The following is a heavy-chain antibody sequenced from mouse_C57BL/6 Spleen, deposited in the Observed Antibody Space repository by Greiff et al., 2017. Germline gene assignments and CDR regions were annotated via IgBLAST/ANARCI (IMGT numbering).Heavy chain of an antibody. CDR2: IDPEDGDT. Sequence: VQLQQSGAELVRPGASVKLSCTASGFNIKDYYMHWVKQRPEQGLEWIGRIDPEDGDTESAPKFQGKATMTADTSSNTAYLQLSSLTSEDTAVYYCTPITTVVAEGFAYWGQGTLVTVSA. CDR1: GFNIKDYY. D-gene: IGHD1-1*01. CDR3: TPITTVVAEGFAY. J-gene: IGHJ3*01. V-gene: IGHV14-1*01.